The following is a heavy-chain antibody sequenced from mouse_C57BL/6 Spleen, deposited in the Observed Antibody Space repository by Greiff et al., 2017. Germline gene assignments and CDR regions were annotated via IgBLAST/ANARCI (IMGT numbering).Heavy chain of an antibody. CDR1: GFTFSSYA. CDR2: ISSGGDYI. J-gene: IGHJ2*01. V-gene: IGHV5-9-1*02. CDR3: TRANDGYYHYFDY. Sequence: EVQLVESGEGLVKPGGSLKLSCAASGFTFSSYAMSWVRQTPEKRLEWVAYISSGGDYIYYADTVKGRFTISRDNARNTLYLQMSRLKSEDTAMYYCTRANDGYYHYFDYWGQGTTLTVSS. D-gene: IGHD2-3*01.